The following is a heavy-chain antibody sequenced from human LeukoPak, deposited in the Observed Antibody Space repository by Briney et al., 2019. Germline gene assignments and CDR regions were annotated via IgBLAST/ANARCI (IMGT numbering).Heavy chain of an antibody. V-gene: IGHV3-23*01. CDR1: GFIFSNYA. CDR3: ARGTSPLDYWYFDL. CDR2: VTGGGVNT. J-gene: IGHJ2*01. D-gene: IGHD3-16*02. Sequence: GGSLRLSCASSGFIFSNYATSWVRQTPRTGLEWIASVTGGGVNTYYADSVKGRFTVSRDTSKKTLSLQMNSLRDEDTAIYYCARGTSPLDYWYFDLWGRGTLVTVSS.